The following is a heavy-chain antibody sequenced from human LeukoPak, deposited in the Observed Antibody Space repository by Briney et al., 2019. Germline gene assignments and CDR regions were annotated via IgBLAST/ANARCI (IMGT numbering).Heavy chain of an antibody. CDR2: VYFNGDT. CDR1: GGSISSYY. V-gene: IGHV4-59*08. D-gene: IGHD3/OR15-3a*01. J-gene: IGHJ4*02. CDR3: ARQFGLMRSYRHLDH. Sequence: SETLSLTCNVSGGSISSYYWTWVRQPPGKTLQWIGNVYFNGDTKDITSLKSRVTISVDTSNNQFSLKLSSVTAADTAVYYCARQFGLMRSYRHLDHWGPGILVTV.